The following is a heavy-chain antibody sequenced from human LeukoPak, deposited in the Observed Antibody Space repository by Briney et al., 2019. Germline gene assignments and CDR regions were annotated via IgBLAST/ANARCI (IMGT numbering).Heavy chain of an antibody. V-gene: IGHV3-23*01. CDR1: GFTFSNYA. J-gene: IGHJ4*02. CDR2: ISGSGGTT. D-gene: IGHD3-3*01. CDR3: AKATVFGVVDYFGY. Sequence: GGSLRLSCAASGFTFSNYAMSWVRQTPGKGLEWVSGISGSGGTTYYADSVKGRFTVSRDNSKNTLYLQMNSLRAEDTAVYYCAKATVFGVVDYFGYWGQGTLVTVSS.